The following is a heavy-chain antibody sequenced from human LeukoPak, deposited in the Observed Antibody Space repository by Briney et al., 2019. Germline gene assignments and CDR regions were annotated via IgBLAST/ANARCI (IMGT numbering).Heavy chain of an antibody. D-gene: IGHD3-10*01. Sequence: PSETLSLTCTVSGGSIRSNSYYWGWIRQPPGKGLEWIGSIYYSGSTYYNPSLKSRVTISVDTSKNQSSLKLSSVTAADTAVYYCARNRYYYGSGNYGVPDWFDPWGQGTLVTVSS. J-gene: IGHJ5*02. CDR3: ARNRYYYGSGNYGVPDWFDP. CDR2: IYYSGST. CDR1: GGSIRSNSYY. V-gene: IGHV4-39*01.